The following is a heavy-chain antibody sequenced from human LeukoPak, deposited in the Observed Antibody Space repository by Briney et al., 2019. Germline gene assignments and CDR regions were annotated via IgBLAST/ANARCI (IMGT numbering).Heavy chain of an antibody. Sequence: ASVKVSCKVSGYTLNELSIHWVRQAAGKGLEWMGGFDPEYGETVYAQKFQGRVTMAEDTSTDTAYMELSSLRSEDTAVYYCAPLDFWVPSTWGQGTLDTVSS. V-gene: IGHV1-24*01. J-gene: IGHJ5*02. CDR2: FDPEYGET. CDR3: APLDFWVPST. D-gene: IGHD3-3*01. CDR1: GYTLNELS.